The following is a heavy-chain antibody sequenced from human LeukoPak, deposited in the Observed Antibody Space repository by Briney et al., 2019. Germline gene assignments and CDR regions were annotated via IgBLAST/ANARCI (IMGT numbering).Heavy chain of an antibody. V-gene: IGHV3-23*01. CDR2: ISGSGGST. J-gene: IGHJ4*02. Sequence: GGSLRLSCAASGFTFSSYGMSWVRQAPGKGLEWVSAISGSGGSTYYADSVKGRFTISRDNSKNTLYLQMNSLRAEDTAVYYCARPPQDYYDSSGYYYECWGQGTLVTVSS. CDR1: GFTFSSYG. D-gene: IGHD3-22*01. CDR3: ARPPQDYYDSSGYYYEC.